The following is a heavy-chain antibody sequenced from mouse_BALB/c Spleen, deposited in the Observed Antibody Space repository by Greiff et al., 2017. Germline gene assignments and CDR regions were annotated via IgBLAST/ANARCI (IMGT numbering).Heavy chain of an antibody. V-gene: IGHV14-3*02. J-gene: IGHJ3*01. CDR2: IDPANGNT. CDR3: ARAVYDYDGGAWFAY. D-gene: IGHD2-4*01. CDR1: GFNIKDTY. Sequence: EVQLQQSGAELVKPGASVKLSCTASGFNIKDTYMHWVKQRPEQGLEWIGRIDPANGNTKYDPKFQGKATITADTSSNTAYLQLSSLTSEDTAVYYCARAVYDYDGGAWFAYWGQGTLVTVSA.